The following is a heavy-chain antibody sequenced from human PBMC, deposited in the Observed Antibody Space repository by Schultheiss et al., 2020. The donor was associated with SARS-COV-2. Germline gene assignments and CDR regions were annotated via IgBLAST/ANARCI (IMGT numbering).Heavy chain of an antibody. CDR2: INSDGSST. D-gene: IGHD6-6*01. Sequence: GGSLRLSCAASGFTFSSYWMHWVRQAPGKGLVWVSRINSDGSSTSYADSVKGRFTISRDNAKNTLYLQVNSLRAEDTAVYYCAKPRGIAARLYYFDYWGQGTVVTVSS. V-gene: IGHV3-74*01. CDR1: GFTFSSYW. J-gene: IGHJ4*02. CDR3: AKPRGIAARLYYFDY.